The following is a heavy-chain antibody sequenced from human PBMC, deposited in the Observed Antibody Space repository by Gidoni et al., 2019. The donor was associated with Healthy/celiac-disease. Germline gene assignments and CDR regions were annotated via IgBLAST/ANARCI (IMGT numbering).Heavy chain of an antibody. CDR2: IYHSGST. D-gene: IGHD6-13*01. CDR1: GGSISSGGYS. Sequence: QLQLQESGSGLVKPSQTLSLTCAVSGGSISSGGYSWSWIRQPPGKGLEWIGYIYHSGSTYYNPSLKSRVTISVDRSKNQFSLKLSSVTAADTAVYYCARLAAAGTHYYYYYYMDVWGKGTTVTVSS. J-gene: IGHJ6*03. CDR3: ARLAAAGTHYYYYYYMDV. V-gene: IGHV4-30-2*01.